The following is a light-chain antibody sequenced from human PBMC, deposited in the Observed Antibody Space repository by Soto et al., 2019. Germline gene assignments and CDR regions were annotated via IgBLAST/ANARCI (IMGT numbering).Light chain of an antibody. V-gene: IGKV3-20*01. J-gene: IGKJ5*01. CDR3: QHYQSGHPIT. CDR2: GAT. CDR1: QSLTSFY. Sequence: EIVVTQSPGTLSLSPGDRVTLSCRTSQSLTSFYLAWYQQKPGQAPRLLIYGATSRATGIPDRFTGSGSETSFTLTISRLEPEDFALYYCQHYQSGHPITFGQGTRLEI.